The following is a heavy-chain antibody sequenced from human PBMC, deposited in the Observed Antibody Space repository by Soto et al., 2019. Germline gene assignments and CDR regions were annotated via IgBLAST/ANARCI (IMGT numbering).Heavy chain of an antibody. D-gene: IGHD3-3*01. V-gene: IGHV3-48*03. J-gene: IGHJ6*02. CDR2: IGTSETIR. CDR1: GFTFSSYE. Sequence: EVQLEESGGGLVQPGGSLRLSCAASGFTFSSYEMNWVRQVPGKGLQWVSYIGTSETIRYYADSVKGRYTISRDNDNNSQYLHMNSLRAEYTAIYYCARDILTIFGGASDNVYSGMDVPGPGMTVNVSS. CDR3: ARDILTIFGGASDNVYSGMDV.